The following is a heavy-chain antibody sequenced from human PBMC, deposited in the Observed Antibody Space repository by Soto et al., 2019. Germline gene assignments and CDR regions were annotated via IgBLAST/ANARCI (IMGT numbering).Heavy chain of an antibody. CDR2: ISAYNGNT. J-gene: IGHJ4*02. CDR3: ARDRGSWYGAADY. Sequence: EASVKVSCKASGYTFTSYGISWVRQAPGQGLEWMGWISAYNGNTNYAQKFQGWVTMTRDTSISTAYMELSRLRSDDTAVYYCARDRGSWYGAADYWGQGTLVTVSS. V-gene: IGHV1-18*01. D-gene: IGHD6-13*01. CDR1: GYTFTSYG.